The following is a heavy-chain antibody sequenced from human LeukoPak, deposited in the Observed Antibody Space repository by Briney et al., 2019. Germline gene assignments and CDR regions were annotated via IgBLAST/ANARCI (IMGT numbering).Heavy chain of an antibody. CDR1: GYTFTSYG. V-gene: IGHV1-18*01. J-gene: IGHJ4*02. Sequence: ASVNVSCKASGYTFTSYGISWVRQAPGQGLEWMGWISAYNGNTNYAQKLQGRVTMTTDTSTSTAYMELRSLRSDDTAVYYCARVPPGGYYDFWSGYYSTPPDFDYWGQGTLVTVSS. CDR3: ARVPPGGYYDFWSGYYSTPPDFDY. CDR2: ISAYNGNT. D-gene: IGHD3-3*01.